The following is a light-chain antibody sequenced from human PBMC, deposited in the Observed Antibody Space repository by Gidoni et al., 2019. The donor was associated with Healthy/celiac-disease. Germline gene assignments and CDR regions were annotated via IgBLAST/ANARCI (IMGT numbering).Light chain of an antibody. CDR1: QSISSW. V-gene: IGKV1-5*03. Sequence: DLQMTQSPSTLSASVGDRVTITCRASQSISSWLAWYQQKPGKAPKLLIYKASSLESGVPSRFSGSGSGTEFTPTISSLQPDDFATYYCQQYNSYSRTFGQGTKVEIK. J-gene: IGKJ1*01. CDR2: KAS. CDR3: QQYNSYSRT.